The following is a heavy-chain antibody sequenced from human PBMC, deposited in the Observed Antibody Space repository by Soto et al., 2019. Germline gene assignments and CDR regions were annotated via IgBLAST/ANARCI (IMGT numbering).Heavy chain of an antibody. J-gene: IGHJ3*01. D-gene: IGHD2-2*01. Sequence: ESVGGVVQPGRSLRLSCSASGFTFDDYAMNWVRQAPGKGLEWVSSISWHSGNIVYADSVRGRFTISRDNAKTSLHLQMNSLRAEDTALYYCTKGASTSCFSAFDRWGQGTMVTVSS. CDR2: ISWHSGNI. CDR3: TKGASTSCFSAFDR. V-gene: IGHV3-9*01. CDR1: GFTFDDYA.